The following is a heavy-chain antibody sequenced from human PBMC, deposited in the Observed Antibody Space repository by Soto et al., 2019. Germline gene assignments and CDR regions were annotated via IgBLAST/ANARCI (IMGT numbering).Heavy chain of an antibody. D-gene: IGHD3-10*01. Sequence: HPGGSLRLSCVASGFTFSYFGMHWVRQGPGKGLEWLAVISEDAETDFHADSVKGRFTVSRDNFKETLYLQMNSLTTDDSGVYFCAKAPFRRPYYFYGMDVWGQGTTVTVSS. V-gene: IGHV3-30*18. CDR3: AKAPFRRPYYFYGMDV. CDR2: ISEDAETD. J-gene: IGHJ6*02. CDR1: GFTFSYFG.